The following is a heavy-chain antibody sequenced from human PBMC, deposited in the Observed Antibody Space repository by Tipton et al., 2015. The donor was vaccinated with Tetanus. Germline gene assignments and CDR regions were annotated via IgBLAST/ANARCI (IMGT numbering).Heavy chain of an antibody. D-gene: IGHD2-15*01. J-gene: IGHJ4*02. Sequence: SLRLSCAASGFIFSSYGIHWVRQAPGKGLEWVAASWYDGTGTYYADAVKGRFTISRDNSKNTLYLQMNSLRAEDTAVYYCAREADCSGGSCFSGDFDNWGQGTQVTVSS. CDR2: SWYDGTGT. V-gene: IGHV3-33*01. CDR3: AREADCSGGSCFSGDFDN. CDR1: GFIFSSYG.